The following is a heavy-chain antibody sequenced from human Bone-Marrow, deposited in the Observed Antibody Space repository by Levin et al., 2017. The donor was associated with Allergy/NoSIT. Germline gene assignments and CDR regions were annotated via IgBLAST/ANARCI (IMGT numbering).Heavy chain of an antibody. D-gene: IGHD3-22*01. J-gene: IGHJ4*02. Sequence: ASVKVSCKASGYTFTGYYMHWVRQAPGQGLEWMGWINPNSGGTNYAQKFQGRVTMTRDTSISTAYMELSRLRSDDTAVYYCARTGSDSSGYLIDYWGQGTLVTVSS. CDR1: GYTFTGYY. CDR2: INPNSGGT. V-gene: IGHV1-2*02. CDR3: ARTGSDSSGYLIDY.